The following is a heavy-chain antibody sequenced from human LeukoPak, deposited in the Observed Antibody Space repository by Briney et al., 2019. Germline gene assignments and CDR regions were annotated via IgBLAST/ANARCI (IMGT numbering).Heavy chain of an antibody. CDR2: ISLDGSYK. D-gene: IGHD1-26*01. CDR3: ARDSGSLSFHH. V-gene: IGHV3-30-3*01. CDR1: GFTFNSFT. J-gene: IGHJ1*01. Sequence: PGGSLRLSCVASGFTFNSFTMHWVRQAPGKGLEWVALISLDGSYKFSADSVKGRFTISRDNSKSTLYLQMSSLRPEDTAVYYCARDSGSLSFHHWGQGTLATVSS.